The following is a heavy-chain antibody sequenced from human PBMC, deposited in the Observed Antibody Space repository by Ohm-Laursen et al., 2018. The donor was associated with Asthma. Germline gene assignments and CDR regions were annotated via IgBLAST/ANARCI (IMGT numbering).Heavy chain of an antibody. CDR3: ARRNSGTTGSAFDY. J-gene: IGHJ4*02. CDR2: IYYSGST. V-gene: IGHV4-30-4*01. Sequence: PSETLSLTCTVSGGSISSGDYYWSWIRQPPGKGLEWIGYIYYSGSTYYNPSLKSRVTISVDTSKNQFSLKLSSVTAADTAVYYCARRNSGTTGSAFDYWGQGTLVTVSS. D-gene: IGHD1-26*01. CDR1: GGSISSGDYY.